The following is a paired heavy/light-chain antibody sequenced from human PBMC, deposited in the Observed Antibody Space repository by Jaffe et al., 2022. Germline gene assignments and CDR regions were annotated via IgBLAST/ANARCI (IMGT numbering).Heavy chain of an antibody. Sequence: EVQLLESGGGLVQPGGSLRLSCAASGFTFRAYAMSWVRQAPGKGLEWVLGINEGGGTTYYADSVKGRFTISRDNSKNTVYLQMNSLRAEDTAVYYCAKAHGIATRHFDYWGQGTLVTVSP. CDR3: AKAHGIATRHFDY. CDR1: GFTFRAYA. V-gene: IGHV3-23*01. CDR2: INEGGGTT. D-gene: IGHD6-6*01. J-gene: IGHJ4*02.
Light chain of an antibody. CDR1: QGVSSW. CDR2: AAS. Sequence: DIQMTQSPSSVSASVGDRVTITCRASQGVSSWLAWYQQKPGKAPKLLIYAASSLQSGVPSRFSGIGSGTDFTLTISSLQPEDFATYYCQQANSFPRTFGQGTKVEIK. CDR3: QQANSFPRT. V-gene: IGKV1-12*01. J-gene: IGKJ1*01.